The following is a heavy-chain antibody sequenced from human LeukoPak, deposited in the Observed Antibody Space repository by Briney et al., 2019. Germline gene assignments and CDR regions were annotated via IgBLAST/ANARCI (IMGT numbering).Heavy chain of an antibody. CDR1: GGSISSGGYY. J-gene: IGHJ5*02. D-gene: IGHD3-10*01. CDR3: ARASSMVRSNWFDP. V-gene: IGHV4-31*03. Sequence: SETLSLTCTVSGGSISSGGYYWSWIRQHPGKGLEWIGYIYYSGSTYYNPSLKSRVTISVDTSKNRFSLKLSSVTAADTAVYYCARASSMVRSNWFDPWGQGTLVTVSS. CDR2: IYYSGST.